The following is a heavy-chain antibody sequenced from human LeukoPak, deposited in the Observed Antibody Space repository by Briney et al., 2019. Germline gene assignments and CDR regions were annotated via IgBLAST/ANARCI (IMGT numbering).Heavy chain of an antibody. V-gene: IGHV3-48*03. CDR2: ISSSGSTI. Sequence: GGSLRPSCAASGFTFSSYEMNWVRQAPGKGLGWVSYISSSGSTIYYADSVKGRFTISRDNAKNSLYLQMNSLRAEDTAVYYCAELGITMIGGVWGKGTTVTISS. D-gene: IGHD3-10*02. CDR1: GFTFSSYE. J-gene: IGHJ6*04. CDR3: AELGITMIGGV.